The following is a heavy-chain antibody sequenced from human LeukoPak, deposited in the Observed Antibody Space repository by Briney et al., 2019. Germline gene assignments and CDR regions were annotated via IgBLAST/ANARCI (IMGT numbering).Heavy chain of an antibody. CDR2: IYYSGST. D-gene: IGHD2-2*02. CDR1: GGSISGGDYY. Sequence: SETLSLTCTVSGGSISGGDYYWSWIRQPPGKGLEWIGYIYYSGSTYYNPSLKSRVTISVDTSKNQFSLKLSSVTAADTAVYYCARGRYCSSTSCYIPHDAFDIWGQGTMVTVSS. CDR3: ARGRYCSSTSCYIPHDAFDI. J-gene: IGHJ3*02. V-gene: IGHV4-30-4*08.